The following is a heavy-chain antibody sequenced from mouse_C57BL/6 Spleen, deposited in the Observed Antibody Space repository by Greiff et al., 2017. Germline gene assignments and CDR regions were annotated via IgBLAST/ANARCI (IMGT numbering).Heavy chain of an antibody. V-gene: IGHV5-16*01. CDR3: AREGYDGYYERYFDV. Sequence: EVQRVESEGGLVQPGSSMKLSCTASGFTFSDYYMAWVRQVPEKGLEWVANINYDGSSTYYLDSLKSRFIISRDNAKNILYLQMSSLKSEDTATYYCAREGYDGYYERYFDVWGTGTTVTVSS. CDR2: INYDGSST. J-gene: IGHJ1*03. CDR1: GFTFSDYY. D-gene: IGHD2-3*01.